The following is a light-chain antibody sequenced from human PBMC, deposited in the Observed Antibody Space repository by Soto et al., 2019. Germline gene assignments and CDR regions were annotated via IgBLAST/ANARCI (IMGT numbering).Light chain of an antibody. J-gene: IGLJ1*01. V-gene: IGLV6-57*03. CDR2: DNN. CDR1: SGSIASNY. Sequence: NFMLTQPHSVSESPGKTVTISCTRSSGSIASNYVQWYQQRPGSAPTAVIYDNNQRPSGVPDRFSGSIDSSSNSASLTISGLKTEDEADYYCLSSDTTTYVFGTGTKLTVL. CDR3: LSSDTTTYV.